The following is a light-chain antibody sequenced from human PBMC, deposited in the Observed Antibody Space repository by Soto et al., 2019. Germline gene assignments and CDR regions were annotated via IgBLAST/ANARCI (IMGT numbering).Light chain of an antibody. J-gene: IGKJ3*01. CDR2: AAS. CDR1: QSISIY. CDR3: QQSYFTWWT. Sequence: DIQMTQSPSSLSASVGDRVTITCRASQSISIYLNWYQQTPGKAPKLLIYAASSLESGVPSRFSASGSGTDFTLTISSLQPEDSATYYCQQSYFTWWTFGPGTKVVVK. V-gene: IGKV1-39*01.